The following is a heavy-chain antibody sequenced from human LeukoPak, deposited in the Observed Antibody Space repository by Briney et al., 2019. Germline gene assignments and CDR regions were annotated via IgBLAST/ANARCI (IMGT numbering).Heavy chain of an antibody. CDR2: INHSGST. J-gene: IGHJ4*02. Sequence: PSETLSLTCAVYGGTFSGYYWSWIRQPPGKGLEWIGEINHSGSTSYNPSLKSRVTISVDTSKNQFSLKLSSVTAADTAVYYCARGQVAQRVPKFGYWGQGTLVTVSS. V-gene: IGHV4-34*01. CDR3: ARGQVAQRVPKFGY. CDR1: GGTFSGYY. D-gene: IGHD2-2*01.